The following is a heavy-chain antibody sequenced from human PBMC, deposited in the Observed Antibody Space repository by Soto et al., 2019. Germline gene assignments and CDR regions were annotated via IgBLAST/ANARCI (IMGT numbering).Heavy chain of an antibody. CDR1: GFTFENYA. CDR3: TRAESPDTEYFSDY. J-gene: IGHJ4*02. CDR2: IRNQTYGGTP. D-gene: IGHD3-3*01. V-gene: IGHV3-49*04. Sequence: EVQLVESGGGLIQPGRSLRLSCTTSGFTFENYAINWVRQAPGKGLEWVGLIRNQTYGGTPEYAASIKGRFTISRDDSNDIASLQMNRLYTADSSVYYCTRAESPDTEYFSDYWGQGTLVTVSS.